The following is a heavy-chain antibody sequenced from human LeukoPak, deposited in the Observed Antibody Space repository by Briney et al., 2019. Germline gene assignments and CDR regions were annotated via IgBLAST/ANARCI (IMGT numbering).Heavy chain of an antibody. CDR3: AREKMTTVSSYYFDY. V-gene: IGHV3-48*03. J-gene: IGHJ4*02. D-gene: IGHD4-17*01. CDR2: ISSSGSTI. CDR1: GFTFSSYE. Sequence: GGSLRLSCAASGFTFSSYEMKWVRQAPGKGLXXXXXISSSGSTIYYADSVKGRFTISRDNAKNSLYLQMNSLRAEDTAVYYCAREKMTTVSSYYFDYWGQGTLVTVSS.